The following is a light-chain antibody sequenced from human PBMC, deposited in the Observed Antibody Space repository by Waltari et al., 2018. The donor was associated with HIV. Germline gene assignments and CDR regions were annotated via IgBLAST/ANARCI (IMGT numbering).Light chain of an antibody. J-gene: IGLJ3*02. CDR3: SAWDASLGAWM. Sequence: QSVLTQPPSASGTPGQRIIIPCSGSTSNIQTNNVNWNPQLPGTTPRPLMHSTIQRPSGVHDRFSGSRSCTAASLAISGLQSEDEADYYCSAWDASLGAWMFGGGTKLTVL. V-gene: IGLV1-44*01. CDR1: TSNIQTNN. CDR2: STI.